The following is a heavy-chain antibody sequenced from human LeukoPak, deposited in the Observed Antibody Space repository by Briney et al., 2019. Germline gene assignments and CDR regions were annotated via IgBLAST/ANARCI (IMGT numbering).Heavy chain of an antibody. D-gene: IGHD3-16*01. V-gene: IGHV4-39*01. Sequence: SETLSPTCSISGDPITTNSYWWAWVCQSPAKGLEWIVSIYSSRKSYYDQSLKPRTTIPADTPKHQYSLRLTSVTAADTAIYYCARRGIWDLQIGNWFDPWGQGILVIVSS. CDR1: GDPITTNSYW. CDR2: IYSSRKS. J-gene: IGHJ5*02. CDR3: ARRGIWDLQIGNWFDP.